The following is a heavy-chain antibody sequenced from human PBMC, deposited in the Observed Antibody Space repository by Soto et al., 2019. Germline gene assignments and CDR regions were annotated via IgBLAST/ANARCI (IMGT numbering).Heavy chain of an antibody. CDR1: GVTFSSYG. J-gene: IGHJ4*02. CDR3: VSDRGYFYAAFPYS. V-gene: IGHV3-33*08. Sequence: QAQLVESGGGVVQPGRSLRLSCAASGVTFSSYGMHWVRQAPGTGLGWVADIKYDGGLQHYADSVKGRFTISRDNSKNMGFLHISNRRAEDARVYYCVSDRGYFYAAFPYSWGQGNLVSISS. D-gene: IGHD3-10*01. CDR2: IKYDGGLQ.